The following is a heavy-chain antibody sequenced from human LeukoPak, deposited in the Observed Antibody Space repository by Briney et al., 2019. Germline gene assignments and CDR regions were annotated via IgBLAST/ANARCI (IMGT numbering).Heavy chain of an antibody. CDR1: GFIVSTNY. Sequence: GGSLRLSCAASGFIVSTNYMSWVRQAPGEGLEWVSAISGTGGSAYYADSVKGRFTISRDNSKNTLYLEMNSLRADDTAVYYCAQAEKRESGHRFQHWGQGILVTVSS. J-gene: IGHJ1*01. CDR2: ISGTGGSA. D-gene: IGHD3-3*01. CDR3: AQAEKRESGHRFQH. V-gene: IGHV3-23*01.